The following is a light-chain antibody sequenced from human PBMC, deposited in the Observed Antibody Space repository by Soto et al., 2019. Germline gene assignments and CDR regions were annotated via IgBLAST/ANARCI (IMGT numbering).Light chain of an antibody. CDR3: QQYDTSPLT. CDR2: GAF. J-gene: IGKJ4*01. Sequence: EVVLTQSPGTLSLSPGVRATLSCRASQYISSNYLAWYQQKPGRAPRLLIFGAFNRAPGVPDRFSGSASGTDFALTISGLEPEDFAVYYCQQYDTSPLTFGGGTKV. V-gene: IGKV3-20*01. CDR1: QYISSNY.